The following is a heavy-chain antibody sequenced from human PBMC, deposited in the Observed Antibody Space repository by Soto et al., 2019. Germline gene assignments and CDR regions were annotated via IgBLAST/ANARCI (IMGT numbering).Heavy chain of an antibody. Sequence: HGESLKISCKGSGYSFTSSWICWVRHMPGKGLEWMGRIDPSDSYTNYSPSFQGHVTISADKSISTAYLQWSSLKASDTAMYYCARLPLAAAYSDANSWGQGTLVTVSS. J-gene: IGHJ4*02. V-gene: IGHV5-10-1*01. CDR2: IDPSDSYT. D-gene: IGHD6-13*01. CDR3: ARLPLAAAYSDANS. CDR1: GYSFTSSW.